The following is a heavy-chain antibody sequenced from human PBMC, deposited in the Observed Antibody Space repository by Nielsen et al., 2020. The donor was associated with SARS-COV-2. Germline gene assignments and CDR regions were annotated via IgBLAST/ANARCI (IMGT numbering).Heavy chain of an antibody. CDR1: GITYINYG. CDR2: IGAGGVSR. CDR3: AKAGGVLVTAAKRYFDY. V-gene: IGHV3-23*01. J-gene: IGHJ4*01. Sequence: GESLKISCEASGITYINYGMSWVRQAPGKGLEWVSNIGAGGVSRDYADSVKGRFTISRDNSKNTLYLQMNSLRAEDTAKYYCAKAGGVLVTAAKRYFDYWGQGTLVTVSS. D-gene: IGHD2-2*01.